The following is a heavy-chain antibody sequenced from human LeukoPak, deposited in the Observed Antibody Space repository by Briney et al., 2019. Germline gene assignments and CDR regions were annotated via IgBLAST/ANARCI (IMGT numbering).Heavy chain of an antibody. J-gene: IGHJ5*02. D-gene: IGHD6-13*01. CDR1: GGSISSYY. V-gene: IGHV4-59*01. CDR3: ARVEYSSSWSWFDP. CDR2: IYYSGST. Sequence: PSETLSLTCTVSGGSISSYYWSWIRQPLGKGLEWIGYIYYSGSTNYNPSLKSRVTISVDTSKNQFSLKLSSVTAADTAVYYCARVEYSSSWSWFDPWGQGTLVTVSS.